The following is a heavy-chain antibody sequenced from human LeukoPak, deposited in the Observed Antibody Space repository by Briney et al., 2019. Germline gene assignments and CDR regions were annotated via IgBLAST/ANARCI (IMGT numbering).Heavy chain of an antibody. Sequence: SETLSLTCTVSGGSISSGSYYWGWIRQPPGKGLEWIGSIYYSGSTYYNPSLKSRVTISVDTSKNQFSLKLSSVTAADTAVYYCARARSYLNWFDPWGQGTLVTVSS. J-gene: IGHJ5*02. D-gene: IGHD1-26*01. CDR2: IYYSGST. V-gene: IGHV4-39*07. CDR1: GGSISSGSYY. CDR3: ARARSYLNWFDP.